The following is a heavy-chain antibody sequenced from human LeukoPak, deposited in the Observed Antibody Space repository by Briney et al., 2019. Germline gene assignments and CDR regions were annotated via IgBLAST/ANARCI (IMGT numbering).Heavy chain of an antibody. D-gene: IGHD6-19*01. CDR3: ARGAVAAKGIDY. CDR2: IYYSGST. J-gene: IGHJ4*02. V-gene: IGHV4-30-4*01. CDR1: GGSISSGDYY. Sequence: SETLSLTCTVSGGSISSGDYYWSWIRQPPGKGLEWIGYIYYSGSTYYNPSLKSRVTISVDTSKNQFSLKLSSVTAADTAVYYCARGAVAAKGIDYWGQGTLVTVSS.